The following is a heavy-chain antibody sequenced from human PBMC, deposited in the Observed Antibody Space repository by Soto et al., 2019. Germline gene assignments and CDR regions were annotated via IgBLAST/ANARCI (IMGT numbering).Heavy chain of an antibody. CDR3: VNGPDSSPSDY. Sequence: GSGPTLVNPTQTLTLTCTFSGFSRSTFGMGVGWIRQPPGKALEWLALIYWNDDKRYSPSLNSRLTIAKDTSKNLVVLTMTNGDPVDAATYYGVNGPDSSPSDYWGQGTLVTVSS. J-gene: IGHJ4*02. V-gene: IGHV2-5*01. CDR2: IYWNDDK. CDR1: GFSRSTFGMG. D-gene: IGHD5-18*01.